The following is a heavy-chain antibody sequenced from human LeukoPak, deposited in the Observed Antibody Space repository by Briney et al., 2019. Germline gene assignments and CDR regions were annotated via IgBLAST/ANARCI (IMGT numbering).Heavy chain of an antibody. J-gene: IGHJ3*02. CDR3: ASPLYSGSYKDAFDI. CDR1: GFTFSSYA. D-gene: IGHD1-26*01. CDR2: ISGSGSST. Sequence: GGSLRLSCAASGFTFSSYAMSWVRQAPGKGLEWVSGISGSGSSTHYADSVKGRFTISRDNSKNTLYLQMNSPRAEDTAVYYCASPLYSGSYKDAFDIWGQGTMVTVSS. V-gene: IGHV3-23*01.